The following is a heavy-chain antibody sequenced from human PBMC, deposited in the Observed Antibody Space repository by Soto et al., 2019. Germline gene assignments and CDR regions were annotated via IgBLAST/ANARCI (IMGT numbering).Heavy chain of an antibody. V-gene: IGHV3-23*01. D-gene: IGHD2-8*01. Sequence: GGSLSLSCAASGFTFSSYAMSWVRQAPGKGLEWVSAISGSGGSTYYADSVKGRFTISRDNSKNTLYLQMNSLRAEDTAVYYCAKRLYLRTYYYYGMDVWGQGTTVTVSS. J-gene: IGHJ6*02. CDR1: GFTFSSYA. CDR3: AKRLYLRTYYYYGMDV. CDR2: ISGSGGST.